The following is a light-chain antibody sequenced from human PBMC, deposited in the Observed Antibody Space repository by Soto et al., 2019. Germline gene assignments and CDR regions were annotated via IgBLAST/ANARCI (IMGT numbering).Light chain of an antibody. CDR1: QSISTF. Sequence: DVQMTQSPSSLSASLGDTVIITCRASQSISTFLNWNQQKPGKAPELLIYAASSLRSRVPSRFSGRGSWTDFALTISSLQPKDFATYYCQQTYSVPYTFGQGTKVVIK. V-gene: IGKV1-39*01. J-gene: IGKJ2*01. CDR3: QQTYSVPYT. CDR2: AAS.